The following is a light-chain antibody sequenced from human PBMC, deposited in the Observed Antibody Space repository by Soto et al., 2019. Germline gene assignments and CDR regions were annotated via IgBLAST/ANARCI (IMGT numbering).Light chain of an antibody. V-gene: IGKV3-20*01. Sequence: EIVLTQSSGTLSLSPGETATLSCRASQSVSSSYIAWYQQKPGQAPRLLIFGASTRPTGIPDRFSGSGSGTDFTLTVSSLEAGDFAVYYCQHYGTSAITFGQGTRLEIK. J-gene: IGKJ5*01. CDR2: GAS. CDR3: QHYGTSAIT. CDR1: QSVSSSY.